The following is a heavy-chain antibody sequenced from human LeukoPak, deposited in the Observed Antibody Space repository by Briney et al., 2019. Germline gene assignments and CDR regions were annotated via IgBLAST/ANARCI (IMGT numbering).Heavy chain of an antibody. CDR2: INAGNGNT. V-gene: IGHV1-3*01. Sequence: ASVKVSCKASGYTFATSAMHWVRQAPGQSLEWMGWINAGNGNTKYSQNFQGRVTITRDTSASTAYMELSSLRSEDTAVYYCARDPDPQYGSGSYYPNWFDPWGQGTLVTVSS. CDR1: GYTFATSA. J-gene: IGHJ5*02. D-gene: IGHD3-10*01. CDR3: ARDPDPQYGSGSYYPNWFDP.